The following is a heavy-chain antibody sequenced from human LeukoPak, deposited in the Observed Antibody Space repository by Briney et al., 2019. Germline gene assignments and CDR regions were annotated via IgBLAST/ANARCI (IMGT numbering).Heavy chain of an antibody. CDR3: ARVSYDSSGYYYWGSLDY. J-gene: IGHJ4*02. Sequence: GGSLRLSCAASGFTFSSYEMNWVRQAPGKGPEWVSYISSSGSTIYYADSVKGRFTISRDNAKNSLYLQMNSLRAEDTAVYYCARVSYDSSGYYYWGSLDYWGQGTLVTVSS. CDR1: GFTFSSYE. D-gene: IGHD3-22*01. CDR2: ISSSGSTI. V-gene: IGHV3-48*03.